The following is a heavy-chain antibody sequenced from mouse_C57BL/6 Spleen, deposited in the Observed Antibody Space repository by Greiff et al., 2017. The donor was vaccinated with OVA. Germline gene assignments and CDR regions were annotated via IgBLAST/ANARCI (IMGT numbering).Heavy chain of an antibody. CDR3: ARGYDYGRYFDV. Sequence: QVQLKQSGPELVKPGASVKISCKASGYAFSSSWMNWVKQRPGKGLEWIGRIYPGDGDTNYNGKFKGKATLTADKSSSTAYMQLSSLTSEDSAVYVCARGYDYGRYFDVWGTGTTVTVSS. CDR1: GYAFSSSW. V-gene: IGHV1-82*01. D-gene: IGHD2-4*01. J-gene: IGHJ1*03. CDR2: IYPGDGDT.